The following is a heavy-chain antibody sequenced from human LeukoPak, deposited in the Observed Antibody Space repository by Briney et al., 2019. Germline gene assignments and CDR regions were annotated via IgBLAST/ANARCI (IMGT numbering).Heavy chain of an antibody. V-gene: IGHV3-30*18. J-gene: IGHJ6*02. D-gene: IGHD6-13*01. CDR1: GFTFSSYG. CDR3: AKDRGYSRYYYYGMDV. CDR2: ISYDGSNK. Sequence: GSLRLSCAASGFTFSSYGMHWVRQAPGKGLEWVAVISYDGSNKYYADSVKGRFTVSRDKSKNTLYLQMNSLRAEDTAVYYCAKDRGYSRYYYYGMDVWGQGTTVTVSS.